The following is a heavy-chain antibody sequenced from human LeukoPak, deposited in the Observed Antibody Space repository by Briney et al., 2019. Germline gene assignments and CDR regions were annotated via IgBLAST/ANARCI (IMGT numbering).Heavy chain of an antibody. V-gene: IGHV4-38-2*02. J-gene: IGHJ4*02. CDR1: GYSISSGYY. D-gene: IGHD3-3*01. CDR3: ARAGRVLRFLEWLLRGFDY. Sequence: SETLSLTCTVSGYSISSGYYWGWIRQPPGKGLEWIGSIYHSGSTYYNPSLKSRVTISVDTSKNQFSLKLSSVTAADTAVYYCARAGRVLRFLEWLLRGFDYWGQGILVTVSS. CDR2: IYHSGST.